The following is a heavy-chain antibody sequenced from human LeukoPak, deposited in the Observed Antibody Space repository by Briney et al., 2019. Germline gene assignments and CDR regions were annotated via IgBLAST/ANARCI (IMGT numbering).Heavy chain of an antibody. J-gene: IGHJ3*02. Sequence: SETLSLTCTVSGGSISSYYWSWIRQPPGKGLEWIGYIYYSGSTNYNPSLKSRVTISVDSSKNQFSLKLSSVTAADTAVYYCARVQYYGSGSYYNEDAFDIRGQGTMVTVSS. CDR1: GGSISSYY. CDR2: IYYSGST. V-gene: IGHV4-59*01. D-gene: IGHD3-10*01. CDR3: ARVQYYGSGSYYNEDAFDI.